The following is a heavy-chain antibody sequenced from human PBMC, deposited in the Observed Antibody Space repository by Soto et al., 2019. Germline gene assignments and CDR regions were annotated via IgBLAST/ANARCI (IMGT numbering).Heavy chain of an antibody. CDR1: GGTFSSYT. Sequence: SVKVSCKASGGTFSSYTISWVRQAPGQGLEWMGRIIPILGIANYAQKFQGRVTITADKSTSTAYMELSSLRSEDTAVYYCARDGSSGLPKNWFDPWGQGTLVTVSS. J-gene: IGHJ5*02. V-gene: IGHV1-69*04. CDR3: ARDGSSGLPKNWFDP. D-gene: IGHD6-19*01. CDR2: IIPILGIA.